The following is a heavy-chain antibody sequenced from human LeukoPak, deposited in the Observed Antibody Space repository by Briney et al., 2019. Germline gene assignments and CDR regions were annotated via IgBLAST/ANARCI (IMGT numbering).Heavy chain of an antibody. CDR1: GYSLCSGSY. CDR3: AREGYYYDSSGQFDY. Sequence: KTSETLSLTCTVSGYSLCSGSYWGWIRQTPGKGLEWIVSIYYSASTHYNPSLNSRVSISLETSKHQFSLKLSSVTAADTAVYYCAREGYYYDSSGQFDYWGQGTLVAVPS. CDR2: IYYSAST. J-gene: IGHJ4*02. V-gene: IGHV4-38-2*02. D-gene: IGHD3-22*01.